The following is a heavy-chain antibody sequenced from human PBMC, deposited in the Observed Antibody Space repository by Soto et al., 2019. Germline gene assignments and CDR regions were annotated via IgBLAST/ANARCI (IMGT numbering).Heavy chain of an antibody. CDR3: AVSTRDAKTAAGTTYYYGMDV. V-gene: IGHV1-69*13. J-gene: IGHJ6*02. CDR1: GGYFSNYA. D-gene: IGHD6-13*01. CDR2: IISPFTTA. Sequence: SVKVSCKTSGGYFSNYAINWVRQAPGQGLEWMGGIISPFTTANYAQKFQGRVTITADESTSTAYLELNNLRSEDTAIYYCAVSTRDAKTAAGTTYYYGMDVWGQGTTVTVSS.